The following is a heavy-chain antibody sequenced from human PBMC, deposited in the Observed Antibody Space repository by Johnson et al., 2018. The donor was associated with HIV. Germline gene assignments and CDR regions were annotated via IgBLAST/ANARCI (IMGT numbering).Heavy chain of an antibody. CDR1: GFSFDDYA. V-gene: IGHV3-9*01. CDR3: ARDRRLSLYYYDSSGYYRPDAFDI. Sequence: EVQVVESGGGLVQPGRSLRLSCAASGFSFDDYAMYWVRQAPGRGLEWVSTISDSTYYADSVKGRFTISRDNSKNTLYLQMNSLRSEDTAVYYCARDRRLSLYYYDSSGYYRPDAFDIWGQGTMVTVSS. CDR2: ISDST. D-gene: IGHD3-22*01. J-gene: IGHJ3*02.